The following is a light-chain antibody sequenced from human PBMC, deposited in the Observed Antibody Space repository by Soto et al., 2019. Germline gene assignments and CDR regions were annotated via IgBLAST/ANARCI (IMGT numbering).Light chain of an antibody. CDR1: SSNIGAGYD. CDR3: QSYDSSLSGWV. Sequence: QSVLTQPPSVSGAPGQRVTISCTGSSSNIGAGYDVHWYQQLPGTAPKLLIYGNSNRPSGVPDRFSGSKSGPSASLAITGLRAEDEADYYCQSYDSSLSGWVFGGGTKGTVL. J-gene: IGLJ3*02. V-gene: IGLV1-40*01. CDR2: GNS.